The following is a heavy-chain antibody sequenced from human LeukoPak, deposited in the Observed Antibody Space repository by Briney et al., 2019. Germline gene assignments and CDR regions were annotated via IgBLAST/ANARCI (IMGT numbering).Heavy chain of an antibody. Sequence: ASVKVSCKASGYTFTSYDINWVRQATGQGLEWMGWMNPNSGNTGYAQKFQGRVTMTRNTSISTAYMELSSLGSEDTAVYYCARRSSSWFSGDWFDPWGQGTLVTVSS. CDR3: ARRSSSWFSGDWFDP. CDR1: GYTFTSYD. J-gene: IGHJ5*02. V-gene: IGHV1-8*01. CDR2: MNPNSGNT. D-gene: IGHD6-13*01.